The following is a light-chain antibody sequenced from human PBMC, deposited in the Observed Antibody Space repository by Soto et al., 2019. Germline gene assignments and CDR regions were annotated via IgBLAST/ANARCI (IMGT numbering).Light chain of an antibody. CDR3: QQYNSYPWT. J-gene: IGKJ1*01. V-gene: IGKV1-5*01. CDR1: QSISSW. Sequence: DIEITQSPSTLSASVGDRVTITCRASQSISSWLAWYQQKPGKPPKLLIYDASSLASGVPSRFRGSGSGTEFTLTITSLQPDDFETYYCQQYNSYPWTFGQGTKVDIK. CDR2: DAS.